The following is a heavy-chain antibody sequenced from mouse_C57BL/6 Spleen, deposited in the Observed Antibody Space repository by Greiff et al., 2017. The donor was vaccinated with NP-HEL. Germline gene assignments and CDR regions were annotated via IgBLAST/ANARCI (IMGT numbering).Heavy chain of an antibody. Sequence: VQLQQSGPELVKPGASVKISCKASGYSFTDYNMNWVKQSNGKSLEWIGVINPNYGTTSYNQKFKGKATLTVDQSSSTAYTQLNSLTSEDSAVYYCARSNYYGSSYDYYAMGYWGQGTSVTVSS. J-gene: IGHJ4*01. D-gene: IGHD1-1*01. CDR3: ARSNYYGSSYDYYAMGY. V-gene: IGHV1-39*01. CDR1: GYSFTDYN. CDR2: INPNYGTT.